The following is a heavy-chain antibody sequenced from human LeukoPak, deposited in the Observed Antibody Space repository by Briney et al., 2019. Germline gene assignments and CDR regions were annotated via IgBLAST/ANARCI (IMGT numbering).Heavy chain of an antibody. CDR3: ARGRRVLYYGSGNRGSLDY. V-gene: IGHV4-34*01. CDR2: INHSGNA. D-gene: IGHD3-10*01. Sequence: SETLSHTCADYRGSFSGYYWSWTPHPPEKGLEWIGEINHSGNANYNPSLKSRVTISVDTSKNQFSLKVSSVTAAETAVYYCARGRRVLYYGSGNRGSLDYWGQGTLVTVSS. J-gene: IGHJ4*02. CDR1: RGSFSGYY.